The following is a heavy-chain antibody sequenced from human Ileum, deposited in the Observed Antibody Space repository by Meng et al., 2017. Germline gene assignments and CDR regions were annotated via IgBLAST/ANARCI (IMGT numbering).Heavy chain of an antibody. CDR2: MNPNSGNT. CDR3: ARRTQSTGTALGY. CDR1: GFIFSSYD. Sequence: QVQLVQSGPEVKKPGASGTDACKASGFIFSSYDINWVRQAPRQGLEWMGWMNPNSGNTGFAQKFQDRITMTRDTSINTAYMELSSLTSEDTAVYYCARRTQSTGTALGYWGQGTLVTVSS. V-gene: IGHV1-8*01. J-gene: IGHJ4*02. D-gene: IGHD1-1*01.